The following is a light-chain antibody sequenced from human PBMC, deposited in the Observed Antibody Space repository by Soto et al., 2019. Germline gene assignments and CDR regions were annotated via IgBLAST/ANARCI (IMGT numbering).Light chain of an antibody. CDR3: PQRANVVR. CDR1: QSVSSY. J-gene: IGKJ4*02. CDR2: DTS. Sequence: EVVLTQSPATLSLSPGERATLSCRASQSVSSYLAWYQQKAGQPPRLLIYDTSKRATGIPARFSGSASGTDFTLTIGSLEAEDYAVYYCPQRANVVRFGGATTVEIK. V-gene: IGKV3-11*01.